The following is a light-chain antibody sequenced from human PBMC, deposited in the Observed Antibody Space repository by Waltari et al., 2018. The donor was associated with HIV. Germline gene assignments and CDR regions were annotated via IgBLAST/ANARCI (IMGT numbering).Light chain of an antibody. CDR1: AFANPY. J-gene: IGLJ3*02. CDR2: NDD. CDR3: QSADSSVTYEVV. V-gene: IGLV3-25*03. Sequence: SFDLRHAPALPVSPGQTPTITCSVAAFANPYSDRYQRKPGQAPVFGIHNDDERPSGIPQRFSGSSSGTSATLTISGVQAEDEADYYCQSADSSVTYEVVFGGGTKLTVL.